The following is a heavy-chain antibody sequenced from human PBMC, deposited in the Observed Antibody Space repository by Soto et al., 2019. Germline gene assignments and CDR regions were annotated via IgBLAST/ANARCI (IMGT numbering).Heavy chain of an antibody. J-gene: IGHJ5*02. Sequence: SETLSLTCTVSGGSINSGDYSWTWIRQPPGKGLEWIGYIYHTGTTYYNMSLKSRVTISVDRSKNQFPLKLSSVTAADTAMYYCARGINYYDSSGDSWFDPWGQGTLVTVSS. CDR2: IYHTGTT. CDR3: ARGINYYDSSGDSWFDP. CDR1: GGSINSGDYS. D-gene: IGHD3-22*01. V-gene: IGHV4-30-2*01.